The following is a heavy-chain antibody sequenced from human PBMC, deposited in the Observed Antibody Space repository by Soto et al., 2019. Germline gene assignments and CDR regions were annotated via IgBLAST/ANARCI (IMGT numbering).Heavy chain of an antibody. CDR1: GFTVSSNY. V-gene: IGHV3-66*01. Sequence: GGSLRLSCAASGFTVSSNYMSWVRQAPGKGLEWVSVIYSGGSTYYADSVKGRFTISRDNSKNTLYLQMNSLRAEDTAVYYCAGVSIRPDGYYYMYVWGKGTTVTVSS. CDR2: IYSGGST. J-gene: IGHJ6*03. CDR3: AGVSIRPDGYYYMYV. D-gene: IGHD2-8*01.